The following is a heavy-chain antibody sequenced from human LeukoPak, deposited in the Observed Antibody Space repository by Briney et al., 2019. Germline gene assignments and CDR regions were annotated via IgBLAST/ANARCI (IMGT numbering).Heavy chain of an antibody. Sequence: PGGSLRLSCAASGFTFSSYGMHWVRQAPGKGLEWVAVIWYDGSNKYYADSVKGRFTISRDNSKNTLYLQMNSLRAEDTAVYYCAREAQLRPALGYWGQGTLVTVSS. D-gene: IGHD6-6*01. CDR2: IWYDGSNK. V-gene: IGHV3-33*01. CDR3: AREAQLRPALGY. CDR1: GFTFSSYG. J-gene: IGHJ4*02.